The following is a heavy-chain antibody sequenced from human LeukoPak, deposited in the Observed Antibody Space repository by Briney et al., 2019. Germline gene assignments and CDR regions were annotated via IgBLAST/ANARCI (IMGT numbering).Heavy chain of an antibody. D-gene: IGHD7-27*01. CDR3: ARAQDWGRFIDY. J-gene: IGHJ4*02. Sequence: ASVKVSRKASGYTFTGYYMHWVRQAPGQGLEWMGRINPNSGGTNYAQKFQGRVTMTRDTSISTAYMELSRLRSDDTAVYYCARAQDWGRFIDYWGQGTLVTVSS. CDR1: GYTFTGYY. CDR2: INPNSGGT. V-gene: IGHV1-2*06.